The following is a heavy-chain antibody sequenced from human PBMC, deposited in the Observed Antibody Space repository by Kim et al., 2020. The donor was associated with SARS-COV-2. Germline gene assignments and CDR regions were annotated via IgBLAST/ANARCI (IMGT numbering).Heavy chain of an antibody. Sequence: SRVTRSVDTSKNQFSLKLSSVTAADTAVYYCARDGRSITIFGVVPGWFDPWGQGTLVTVSS. V-gene: IGHV4-30-2*05. CDR3: ARDGRSITIFGVVPGWFDP. J-gene: IGHJ5*02. D-gene: IGHD3-3*01.